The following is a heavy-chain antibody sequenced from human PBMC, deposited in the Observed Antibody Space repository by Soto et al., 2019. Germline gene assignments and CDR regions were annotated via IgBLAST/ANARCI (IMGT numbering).Heavy chain of an antibody. CDR3: AKEGAYYYVGGY. Sequence: QMPLVESGGGVVQPGRSLRLSCAASGFTFSSSGMHWVRQAPGKGLEWVAIISFDGSSKYYADSVKGRFTISRDNSKNTLYLQMNSLRAEDTSVYYCAKEGAYYYVGGYWGQGTLVTVSS. D-gene: IGHD3-22*01. CDR2: ISFDGSSK. CDR1: GFTFSSSG. J-gene: IGHJ4*02. V-gene: IGHV3-30*18.